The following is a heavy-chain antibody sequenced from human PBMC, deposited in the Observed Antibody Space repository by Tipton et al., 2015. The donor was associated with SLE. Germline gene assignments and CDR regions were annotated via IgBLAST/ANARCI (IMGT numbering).Heavy chain of an antibody. J-gene: IGHJ4*02. CDR1: RFTFSSYS. Sequence: SLRLSCAASRFTFSSYSMSWVRQAPGKGLEWVSSINSDPNYIYYADSVKGRFTISRDNAKNSLYLQMNSLRVEDTAVYYCAREAITDDFWSGDYYFDYWGQGSLVTVSS. CDR2: INSDPNYI. D-gene: IGHD3-3*01. V-gene: IGHV3-21*01. CDR3: AREAITDDFWSGDYYFDY.